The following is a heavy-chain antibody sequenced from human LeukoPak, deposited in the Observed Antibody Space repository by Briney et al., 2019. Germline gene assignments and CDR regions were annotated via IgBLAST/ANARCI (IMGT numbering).Heavy chain of an antibody. CDR3: ARGRGGMVRGVIMAFDY. J-gene: IGHJ4*02. CDR1: GGSISSYY. D-gene: IGHD3-10*01. Sequence: SETLSLTCTVSGGSISSYYWSWIRQPPGKGLEWTGYIYYSGSTNYNPSLKSRVTISVDTSKNQFSLKLSSVTAADTAVYYCARGRGGMVRGVIMAFDYWGQGTLVTVSS. V-gene: IGHV4-59*01. CDR2: IYYSGST.